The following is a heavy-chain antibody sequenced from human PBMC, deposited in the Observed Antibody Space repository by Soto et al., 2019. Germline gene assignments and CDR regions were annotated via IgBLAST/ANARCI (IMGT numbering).Heavy chain of an antibody. CDR3: ARMRELLIDY. Sequence: QVQLVESGGGVVQPGRSLRLSCAASGFTFSSYAMHWVRQAPGKGLEWVAVISYDGSNKYYADSVKGRFTISRDNSKNPLYLQMTSLRAEDTAVYYCARMRELLIDYWGQGALVTVSS. J-gene: IGHJ4*02. CDR1: GFTFSSYA. V-gene: IGHV3-30-3*01. CDR2: ISYDGSNK. D-gene: IGHD1-26*01.